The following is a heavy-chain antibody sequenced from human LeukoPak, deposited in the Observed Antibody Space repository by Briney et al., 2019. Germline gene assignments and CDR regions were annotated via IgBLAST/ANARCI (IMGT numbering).Heavy chain of an antibody. D-gene: IGHD5-24*01. Sequence: GGSLRLSCAASGFTFSSYGMHWVRQAPGKGLEWVAIIWFDGSNEYYADSVKGRFTISRDNSKNTLYLQMNSLRVEDTAVYYCARDGRWLQYPSDYWGQGTLVTVSS. V-gene: IGHV3-33*01. CDR2: IWFDGSNE. J-gene: IGHJ4*02. CDR3: ARDGRWLQYPSDY. CDR1: GFTFSSYG.